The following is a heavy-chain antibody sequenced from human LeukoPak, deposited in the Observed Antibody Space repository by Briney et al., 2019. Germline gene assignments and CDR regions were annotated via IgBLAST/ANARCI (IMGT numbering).Heavy chain of an antibody. V-gene: IGHV3-49*03. CDR1: GFTFGDYA. CDR2: IRSKAYGGTT. CDR3: TRPVAGTGYFDY. D-gene: IGHD6-19*01. J-gene: IGHJ4*02. Sequence: PGGSLRLSCTASGFTFGDYAMSWFRQAPGKGLEWVGFIRSKAYGGTTEYAASVKGRFAISRDNSKSIAYLQMNSLKTEDTAVYYCTRPVAGTGYFDYWGQGTLVTVSS.